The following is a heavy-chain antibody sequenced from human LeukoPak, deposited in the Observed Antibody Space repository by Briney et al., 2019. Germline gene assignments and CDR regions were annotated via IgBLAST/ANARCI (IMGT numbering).Heavy chain of an antibody. D-gene: IGHD6-19*01. CDR1: GYTFTGYY. V-gene: IGHV1-8*02. Sequence: ASVKVSCKASGYTFTGYYMHWVRQVTGQGLEWMGWMNPNSGNTGYAQKFQGRVTMTRNTSISTAYMELSSLRSEDTAVYYCARVYSSGWYEGWFDPWGQGTLVTVSS. CDR3: ARVYSSGWYEGWFDP. CDR2: MNPNSGNT. J-gene: IGHJ5*02.